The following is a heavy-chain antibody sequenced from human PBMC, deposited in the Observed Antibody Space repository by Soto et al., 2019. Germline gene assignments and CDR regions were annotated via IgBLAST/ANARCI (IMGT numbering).Heavy chain of an antibody. Sequence: EVQLVESGGGLVQPGGSLRLSCVASGFTFSSHWMHWVRQAPGKGLVWVSRVNTDGSTTHYADSVKGRFTISRDNAKNTLYLQMNSLRAEDTAVYYCIRAIFSSTGSDYWGQGTLVTVSS. CDR3: IRAIFSSTGSDY. CDR2: VNTDGSTT. J-gene: IGHJ4*02. D-gene: IGHD2-8*02. CDR1: GFTFSSHW. V-gene: IGHV3-74*01.